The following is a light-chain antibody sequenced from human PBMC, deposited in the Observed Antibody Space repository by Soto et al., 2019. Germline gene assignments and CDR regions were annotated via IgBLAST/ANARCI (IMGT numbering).Light chain of an antibody. J-gene: IGLJ2*01. CDR2: EVT. V-gene: IGLV2-14*01. CDR3: SSYTGSSTPVV. CDR1: GSDVGAYNY. Sequence: QSALTQPASVSGSPGQSIAISCTGTGSDVGAYNYVSWYHQYPGKAPKLLIFEVTNRPLGVSDRFSGSKSGNTASLTISGLQAEDDGDYYCSSYTGSSTPVVFGGGTKVTVL.